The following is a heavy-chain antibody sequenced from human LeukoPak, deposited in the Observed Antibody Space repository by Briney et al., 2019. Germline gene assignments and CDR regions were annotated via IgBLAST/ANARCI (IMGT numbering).Heavy chain of an antibody. D-gene: IGHD3-10*01. CDR3: ARAVYMINYYGSGSYYRKDNWFDP. J-gene: IGHJ5*02. CDR1: GYTFTDYY. V-gene: IGHV1-2*02. Sequence: ASVKVSCKASGYTFTDYYMHWVRQAPGQGLEWMGWINPNSGGTNYAQKFQGRVTMTRDTSISTAYMELSRLRSDDTAVYYCARAVYMINYYGSGSYYRKDNWFDPWGQGTLVTVSS. CDR2: INPNSGGT.